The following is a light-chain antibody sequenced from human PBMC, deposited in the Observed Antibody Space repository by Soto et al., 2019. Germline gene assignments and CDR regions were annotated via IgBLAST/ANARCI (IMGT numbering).Light chain of an antibody. J-gene: IGLJ1*01. CDR2: DVS. CDR1: SNDIGYYNY. V-gene: IGLV2-14*01. CDR3: CSYSTSSTYV. Sequence: QSALTQPASASGSPGQSITIPCTGTSNDIGYYNYVSWYQQHPGKAPKLMIYDVSNRPSGVSTRFSGSKSGNTASLTISGLQAEDEADYYCCSYSTSSTYVFGTGTKVTVL.